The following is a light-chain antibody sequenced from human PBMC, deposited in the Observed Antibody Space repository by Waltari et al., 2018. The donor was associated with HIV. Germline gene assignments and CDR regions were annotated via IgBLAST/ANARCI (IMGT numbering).Light chain of an antibody. J-gene: IGLJ3*02. CDR3: QSYDNRLRGV. Sequence: QSVLPQPPSASGAPGQRVRISCTGTTFNIGAGHDVHWYQHLPGTAPKPLIFGNNNRPSGGPDRFYGSKSGSSASLAITGLQAEDGADYYCQSYDNRLRGVFGGGTKVTVL. V-gene: IGLV1-40*01. CDR2: GNN. CDR1: TFNIGAGHD.